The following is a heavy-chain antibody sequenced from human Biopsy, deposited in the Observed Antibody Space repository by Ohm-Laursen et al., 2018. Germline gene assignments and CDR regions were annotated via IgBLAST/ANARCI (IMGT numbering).Heavy chain of an antibody. CDR1: GITVNDHY. Sequence: SLRLSCAAPGITVNDHYMSWVRQAPGKGLEWVSSLHDRGVTYYAGSVKGRFTISGENSKNTLYLQMNGLRAEETAVYFCQGGHLPPGQFYGVDAWGQGTTVTVSS. J-gene: IGHJ6*02. CDR3: QGGHLPPGQFYGVDA. CDR2: LHDRGVT. V-gene: IGHV3-53*01. D-gene: IGHD3-16*01.